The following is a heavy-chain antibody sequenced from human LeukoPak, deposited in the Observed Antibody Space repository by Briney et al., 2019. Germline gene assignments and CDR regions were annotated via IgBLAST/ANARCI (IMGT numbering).Heavy chain of an antibody. Sequence: GASVKVSCKASGYTFTSYDINWVRQATGQGLEWMGWMNPNSGNTGYAQKFQGRVTITRNTSISTAYMELSSLRSEDTAVYYCARPLLGAPQAFDIWGQGTMVTVSS. CDR3: ARPLLGAPQAFDI. D-gene: IGHD3-10*01. V-gene: IGHV1-8*03. CDR1: GYTFTSYD. J-gene: IGHJ3*02. CDR2: MNPNSGNT.